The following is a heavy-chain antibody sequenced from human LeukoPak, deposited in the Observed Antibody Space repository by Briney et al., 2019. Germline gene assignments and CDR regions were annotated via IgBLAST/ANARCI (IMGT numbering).Heavy chain of an antibody. Sequence: PGGSLRLSCAASGFTFSDYYMTWIRQAPGKGLEWLSYISGNSRHTDYADSVKGRFIISRDNAKNSLYLQMNGLRVEDTAVYYCARNSYSLAAAGKSDYWGQGTLVTVSS. J-gene: IGHJ4*02. CDR1: GFTFSDYY. D-gene: IGHD6-13*01. V-gene: IGHV3-11*06. CDR2: ISGNSRHT. CDR3: ARNSYSLAAAGKSDY.